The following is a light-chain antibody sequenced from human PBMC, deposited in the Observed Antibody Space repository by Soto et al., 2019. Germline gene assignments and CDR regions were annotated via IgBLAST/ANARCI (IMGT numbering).Light chain of an antibody. CDR2: GAS. V-gene: IGKV3-15*01. CDR3: QQYNNWPRT. Sequence: EIVMTHSPATLSVSPGERATLSCRASQSLSSDLAWYQQKPGQAPRLLIYGASTRANGIPARFSGSGSGTEFTLTISSLQSEDFAVYYCQQYNNWPRTFGQGTKV. J-gene: IGKJ1*01. CDR1: QSLSSD.